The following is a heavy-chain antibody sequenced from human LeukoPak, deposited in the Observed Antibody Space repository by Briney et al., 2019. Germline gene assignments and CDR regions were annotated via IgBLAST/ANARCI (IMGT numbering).Heavy chain of an antibody. CDR3: AKDSGSYHFDY. Sequence: GGSLRLSCAASGFTFSTYAMHWVRQAPGKGLEWVSLIGGVGGSTYYVDSVKGRFTISRDNTKNTLYLQMNSLRTEDTALYYCAKDSGSYHFDYWGQGTLVTVSS. CDR2: IGGVGGST. V-gene: IGHV3-43*02. J-gene: IGHJ4*02. CDR1: GFTFSTYA. D-gene: IGHD1-26*01.